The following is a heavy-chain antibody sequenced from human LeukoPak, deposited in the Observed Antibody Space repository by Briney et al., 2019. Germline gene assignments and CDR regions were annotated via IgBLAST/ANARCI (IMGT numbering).Heavy chain of an antibody. CDR1: GIAFDKNA. V-gene: IGHV3-23*01. Sequence: GGSLRLSCAAFGIAFDKNAMSWVRQAPGKGLEWVSTISHSGGATHYADSVKGRFTISRDNSKNTVSLQMNSLRAEDTAVYYCAKDDYGEPIEYWGQGTLVTVSS. J-gene: IGHJ4*02. CDR2: ISHSGGAT. CDR3: AKDDYGEPIEY. D-gene: IGHD4-17*01.